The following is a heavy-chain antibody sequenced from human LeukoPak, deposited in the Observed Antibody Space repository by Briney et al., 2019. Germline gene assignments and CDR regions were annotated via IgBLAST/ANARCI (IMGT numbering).Heavy chain of an antibody. Sequence: GTSVKVSCKASGGTFSSYAISWVRQAPGQGLEWMGGIIPIFGTANYAQKFQGRVTITADESTSTAYMELSSLRSEDTAVYYCAREGNFGYSSGWDPQDYYYYGMDVWGQGTTVTVSS. J-gene: IGHJ6*02. V-gene: IGHV1-69*13. CDR2: IIPIFGTA. D-gene: IGHD6-19*01. CDR3: AREGNFGYSSGWDPQDYYYYGMDV. CDR1: GGTFSSYA.